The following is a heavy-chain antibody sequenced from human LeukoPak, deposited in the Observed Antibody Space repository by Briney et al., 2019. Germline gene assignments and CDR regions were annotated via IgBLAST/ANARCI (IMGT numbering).Heavy chain of an antibody. V-gene: IGHV4-34*01. J-gene: IGHJ6*02. Sequence: PSETLSLTCAVYGGSFSGYYWSWIRQPPGKGLEWIGEINHSGSTNYNPSLKSRVTISVDTSKNQFSLKLSSVTAADTAVYYRARGGVVPAAIRYYYYYYGMDVWGQGTTVTVSS. CDR3: ARGGVVPAAIRYYYYYYGMDV. CDR2: INHSGST. CDR1: GGSFSGYY. D-gene: IGHD2-2*01.